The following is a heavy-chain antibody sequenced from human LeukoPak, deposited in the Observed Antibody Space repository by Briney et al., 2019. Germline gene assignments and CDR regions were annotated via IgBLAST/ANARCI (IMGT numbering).Heavy chain of an antibody. J-gene: IGHJ4*02. CDR2: ISGGGETT. CDR3: AKDGDYYDSDAYSSFFDY. D-gene: IGHD3-22*01. CDR1: GFTFSSYA. Sequence: GGSLRLSCAASGFTFSSYAMGWVRQVPGKGLEWVSSISGGGETTYYADSVKGRFTISRDNSKNTLSLQMNSLRVEDTAVYYCAKDGDYYDSDAYSSFFDYWGQGTLVTVSS. V-gene: IGHV3-23*01.